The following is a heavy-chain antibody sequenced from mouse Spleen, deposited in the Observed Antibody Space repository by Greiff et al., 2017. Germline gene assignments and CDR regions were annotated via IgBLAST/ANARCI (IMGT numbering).Heavy chain of an antibody. V-gene: IGHV5-4*02. CDR2: ISDGGSYT. CDR3: ARDKDCVFDY. Sequence: DVQLVESGGGLVKPGGSLKLSCAASGFAFSSYDMPWVRQTPEQRLEWVATISDGGSYTYYPDSVKGRFTISRDNAKNNLYLQMSSLKSEDTAVYYCARDKDCVFDYWGQGTTLTVSS. J-gene: IGHJ2*01. D-gene: IGHD1-3*01. CDR1: GFAFSSYD.